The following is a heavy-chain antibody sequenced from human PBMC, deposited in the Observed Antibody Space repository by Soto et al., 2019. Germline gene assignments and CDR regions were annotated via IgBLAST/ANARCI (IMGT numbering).Heavy chain of an antibody. V-gene: IGHV4-4*02. CDR3: ARDPAVTTSLRYYYGMDV. J-gene: IGHJ6*02. Sequence: QVQLQESGPGLVRPSGTLPLTCASSGGSLSSSNWWSGVRQPPGKGLGGVGEIYHGGSTNYNPPLKSRVTISVDKSKNQFSLKLSSVTAADTAVYYCARDPAVTTSLRYYYGMDVWGQGTTVTVSS. CDR2: IYHGGST. CDR1: GGSLSSSNW. D-gene: IGHD4-17*01.